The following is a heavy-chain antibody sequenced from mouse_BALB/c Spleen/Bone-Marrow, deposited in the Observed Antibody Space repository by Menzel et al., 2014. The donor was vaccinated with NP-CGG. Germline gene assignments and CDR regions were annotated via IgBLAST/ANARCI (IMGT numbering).Heavy chain of an antibody. Sequence: QLQQSGPGLVQPLQSLSITCTVSGFSLTNYGEHWVRQSPGKGLESLGVIWSGGSTDYNAAFISRLTISKDNSKSQVFFRMNSLQANDTAIYYCAKKPTIGTIGYWGQGTTLTVSS. CDR1: GFSLTNYG. J-gene: IGHJ2*01. CDR3: AKKPTIGTIGY. V-gene: IGHV2-2*02. CDR2: IWSGGST. D-gene: IGHD2-14*01.